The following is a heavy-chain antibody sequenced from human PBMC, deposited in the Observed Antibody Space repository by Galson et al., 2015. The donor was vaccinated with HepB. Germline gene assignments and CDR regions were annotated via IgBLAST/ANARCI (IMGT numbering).Heavy chain of an antibody. D-gene: IGHD4-17*01. CDR1: GFIFNDYA. CDR2: VSFDGSDK. V-gene: IGHV3-30*04. CDR3: ATLFYGDYARFDY. J-gene: IGHJ4*02. Sequence: SLRLSCAASGFIFNDYAMHWVRQAPGKGLEWVAVVSFDGSDKYYADSMKGRFTISRDNSKNTLYLQMNSLRAEDTAVYYCATLFYGDYARFDYWGQGTLVTVAS.